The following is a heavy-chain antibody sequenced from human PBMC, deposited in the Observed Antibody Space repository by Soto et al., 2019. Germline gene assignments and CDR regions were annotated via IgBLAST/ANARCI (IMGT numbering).Heavy chain of an antibody. CDR3: ARGGGVGVAGSAAFDM. CDR1: GYPVTAYY. CDR2: INPATGAA. V-gene: IGHV1-2*02. D-gene: IGHD3-3*01. Sequence: QLHLVQSGAVVKKPGASVTVSCSASGYPVTAYYMHWVRQAPGRGLEWMGGINPATGAAKYTQTFRGGVPMTRAPSTSTVFMELAGLTSEDTAVFYWARGGGVGVAGSAAFDMWGQGTLVTVSS. J-gene: IGHJ3*02.